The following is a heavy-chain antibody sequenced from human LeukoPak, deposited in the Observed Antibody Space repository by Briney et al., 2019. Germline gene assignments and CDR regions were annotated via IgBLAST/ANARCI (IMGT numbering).Heavy chain of an antibody. Sequence: PSETLSLTCAVSGGSISSDNWWSWVRQPPGKGLEWIGEIYHSGGTNYKPSLKSRVTISVDKSNNQFSLRLSSVTAADTAVYYCARDRVRGSSNPYFDYWGQGTLVTVSS. J-gene: IGHJ4*02. CDR2: IYHSGGT. D-gene: IGHD1-26*01. CDR3: ARDRVRGSSNPYFDY. CDR1: GGSISSDNW. V-gene: IGHV4-4*02.